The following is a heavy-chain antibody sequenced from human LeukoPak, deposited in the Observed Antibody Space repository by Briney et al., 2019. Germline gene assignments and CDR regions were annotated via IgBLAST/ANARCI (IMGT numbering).Heavy chain of an antibody. J-gene: IGHJ6*03. CDR2: IYSGGST. CDR1: GFTVSSNY. V-gene: IGHV3-66*02. CDR3: ASGPKYYDILTGYYRTYYYYMDV. Sequence: GGSLRLSCAASGFTVSSNYMSWVRQAPGKGLEWVSVIYSGGSTYYADSVKSRFTISRDNSKSTLYLQMNSLRAEDTAVYYCASGPKYYDILTGYYRTYYYYMDVWGKGTTVTVSS. D-gene: IGHD3-9*01.